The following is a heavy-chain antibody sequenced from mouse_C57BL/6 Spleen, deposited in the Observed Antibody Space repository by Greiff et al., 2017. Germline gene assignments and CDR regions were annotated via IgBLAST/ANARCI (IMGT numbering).Heavy chain of an antibody. CDR2: IHPNSGST. D-gene: IGHD2-4*01. CDR3: ARNYYDYLYYFDY. V-gene: IGHV1-64*01. CDR1: GYTFTSYW. J-gene: IGHJ2*01. Sequence: QVQLQQPGAELVKPGASVKLSCKASGYTFTSYWMHWVKQRPGQGLEWIGMIHPNSGSTNYNEKFKSKATLTVDKSSSTAYMQLSSLTSEDSAVYYCARNYYDYLYYFDYWGQGTTRTVSS.